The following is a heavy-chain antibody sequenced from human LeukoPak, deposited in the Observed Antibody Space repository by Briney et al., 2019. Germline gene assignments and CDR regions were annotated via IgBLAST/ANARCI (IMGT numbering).Heavy chain of an antibody. V-gene: IGHV3-53*01. D-gene: IGHD1-1*01. CDR3: ARGPAGYN. Sequence: GGSLRLSCAASGFTVSSNHMSWVRQAPGEGLEWVSVIYSGGSTGYADSVKGRFTISRDNLKNTLYLQMNSLRAEDTAVYYCARGPAGYNWGQGTLVTFSS. CDR2: IYSGGST. J-gene: IGHJ4*02. CDR1: GFTVSSNH.